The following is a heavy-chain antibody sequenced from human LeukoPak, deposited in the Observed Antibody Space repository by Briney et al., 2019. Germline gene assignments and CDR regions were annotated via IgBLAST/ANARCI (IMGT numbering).Heavy chain of an antibody. Sequence: SSVKVSCKASGGTFSSYAISWVRQAPGQGLEWMGGIIPIFGTANYAQKFQGRVTITTDESTSTAYMELSSLRSEDTAVYHCARVSLRDYYYDSSGYYNPLTQWGQGTLVTVSS. D-gene: IGHD3-22*01. CDR3: ARVSLRDYYYDSSGYYNPLTQ. CDR2: IIPIFGTA. CDR1: GGTFSSYA. J-gene: IGHJ4*02. V-gene: IGHV1-69*05.